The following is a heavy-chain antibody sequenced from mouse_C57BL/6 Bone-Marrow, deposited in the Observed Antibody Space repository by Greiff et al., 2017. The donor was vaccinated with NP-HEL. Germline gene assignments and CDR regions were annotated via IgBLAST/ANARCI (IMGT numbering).Heavy chain of an antibody. CDR3: ARKTTVGAGDYAMDY. J-gene: IGHJ4*01. CDR2: IWSGGST. D-gene: IGHD1-1*01. V-gene: IGHV2-2*01. CDR1: GFSLTSYG. Sequence: VMLVESGPGLVQPSQSLSITCTVSGFSLTSYGVHWVRQSPGKGLEWLGVIWSGGSTDYNAAFISRLSISKDNSKSPVFFKMNSLQADDTAIYYCARKTTVGAGDYAMDYWGQGTSVTVSS.